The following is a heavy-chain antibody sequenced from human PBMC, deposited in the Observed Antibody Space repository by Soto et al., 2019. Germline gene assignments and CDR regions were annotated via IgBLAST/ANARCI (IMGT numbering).Heavy chain of an antibody. Sequence: QITLKESGPTLVKPTQTLTLTCIFSGFSLSTTGVGVGWIRQPPGKALEWLGIIYWDDDKRYSPSLKSRLTTXKXSSKNQVVLTMTNMDPVDTATYYCAHRRHPYYDSSGFGAFDIWGQGTMVTVSS. CDR3: AHRRHPYYDSSGFGAFDI. D-gene: IGHD3-22*01. CDR1: GFSLSTTGVG. V-gene: IGHV2-5*02. J-gene: IGHJ3*02. CDR2: IYWDDDK.